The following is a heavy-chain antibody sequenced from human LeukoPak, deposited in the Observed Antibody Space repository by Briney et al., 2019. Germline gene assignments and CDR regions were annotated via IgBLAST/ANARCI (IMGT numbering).Heavy chain of an antibody. J-gene: IGHJ4*02. Sequence: SETLSLTCTVSGASISSINYYWGWIRQPPGKGLECIGSIYYSGSIYYNPSLKSRVTISVDTSKNQFSLKVNSVTAADTAVYYCARKNYYDSSGYYPRHFDYWGQGTLVTVSS. D-gene: IGHD3-22*01. CDR3: ARKNYYDSSGYYPRHFDY. CDR1: GASISSINYY. V-gene: IGHV4-39*07. CDR2: IYYSGSI.